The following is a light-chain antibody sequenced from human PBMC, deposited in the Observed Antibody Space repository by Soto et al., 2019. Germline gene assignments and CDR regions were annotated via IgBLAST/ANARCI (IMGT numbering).Light chain of an antibody. CDR1: QSISSSF. V-gene: IGKV3-20*01. CDR3: QQCGSSPET. CDR2: GAS. J-gene: IGKJ1*01. Sequence: DIVLTQSPGTLSLSPGQRATLSCRASQSISSSFLAWYQQKPGQAPRLLIYGASSRATGIPDRFSGSGYGTDFTLTISRLEPEDFAVYYCQQCGSSPETFGQGSKVDIK.